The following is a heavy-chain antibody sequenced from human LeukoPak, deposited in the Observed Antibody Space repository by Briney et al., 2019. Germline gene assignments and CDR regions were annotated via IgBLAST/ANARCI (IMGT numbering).Heavy chain of an antibody. CDR3: ARSPAHDYNHYFDY. CDR1: GFTFSSYG. J-gene: IGHJ4*02. Sequence: GGSLRLSCAASGFTFSSYGMHWVRQVPGKGLEWVAVISYDGSNKYYADSVKGRSTISRDNSKNTLYLQMSSLRAEDTAVYYCARSPAHDYNHYFDYWGQGTLVTVSA. D-gene: IGHD5-24*01. V-gene: IGHV3-30*03. CDR2: ISYDGSNK.